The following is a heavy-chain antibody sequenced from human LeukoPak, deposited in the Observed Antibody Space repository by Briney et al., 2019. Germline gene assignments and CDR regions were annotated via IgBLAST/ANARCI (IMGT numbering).Heavy chain of an antibody. CDR1: GGSISSGGYS. J-gene: IGHJ3*02. CDR3: ASLDTAMVVDAFDI. CDR2: IYHSGST. Sequence: SQTLSLTCAVSGGSISSGGYSWSWIRQPPGKGLEWIGYIYHSGSTYYNPSLKSRVTISVDTSKNQFSLKLSSVTAADTAVYYCASLDTAMVVDAFDIWGQGTMVTVSS. V-gene: IGHV4-30-2*02. D-gene: IGHD5-18*01.